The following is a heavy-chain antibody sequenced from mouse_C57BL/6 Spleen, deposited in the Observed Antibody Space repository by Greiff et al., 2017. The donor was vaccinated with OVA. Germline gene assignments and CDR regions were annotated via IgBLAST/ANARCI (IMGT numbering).Heavy chain of an antibody. CDR3: AKGEYYGSSYDYAMDY. D-gene: IGHD1-1*01. CDR1: GFTFSDYG. Sequence: EVNVVESGGGLVKPGGSLKLSCAASGFTFSDYGMHWVRQAPEKGLEWVAYISSGSSTIYYADTVKGRFTISRDNAKNTLFLQMTSLRSEDTAMYYCAKGEYYGSSYDYAMDYWGQGTSVTVSS. J-gene: IGHJ4*01. V-gene: IGHV5-17*01. CDR2: ISSGSSTI.